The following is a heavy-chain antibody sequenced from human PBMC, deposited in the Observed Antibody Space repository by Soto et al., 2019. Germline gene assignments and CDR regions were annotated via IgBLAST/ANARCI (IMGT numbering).Heavy chain of an antibody. V-gene: IGHV3-30*18. Sequence: PGGSLRLSCAASGFTFSSYGMHWVRQAPGKGLEWVAVISYDGSNKYYADSVKGRFTISRDNSKNTLYLQMNSLRAEDTAVYYCAKDLIGVGYSYGYDDYYYGMDVWGQGTTVTVSS. CDR3: AKDLIGVGYSYGYDDYYYGMDV. CDR2: ISYDGSNK. J-gene: IGHJ6*02. D-gene: IGHD5-18*01. CDR1: GFTFSSYG.